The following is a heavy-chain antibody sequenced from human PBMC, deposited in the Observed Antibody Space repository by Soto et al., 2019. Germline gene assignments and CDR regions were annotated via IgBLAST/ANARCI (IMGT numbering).Heavy chain of an antibody. CDR1: GFTFSIDW. V-gene: IGHV3-7*04. CDR3: VRDWPFRSGSYNYYGLDS. J-gene: IGHJ4*02. D-gene: IGHD5-12*01. Sequence: PGGSLRLSCAASGFTFSIDWMTWVRQAPGKGLEWVANINQDEKKKNYADSVAGRFTISRDNAKNSLYLEMSSLRIEDTAVCYCVRDWPFRSGSYNYYGLDSWGRGSLVTVP. CDR2: INQDEKKK.